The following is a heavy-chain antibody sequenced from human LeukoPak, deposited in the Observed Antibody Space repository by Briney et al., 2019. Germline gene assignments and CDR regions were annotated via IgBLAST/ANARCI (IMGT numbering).Heavy chain of an antibody. V-gene: IGHV3-48*02. CDR1: GFTFSSYS. Sequence: PGGSLRLSCAASGFTFSSYSMNWVRQAPGKGLEWVSYISSSSSTIYYADSVKGRFTISRDNAKNSLYLQMNSLRDEDTAVYYCARSRTEGRFNYFDHWGQGTLVTVSS. J-gene: IGHJ4*02. CDR3: ARSRTEGRFNYFDH. CDR2: ISSSSSTI. D-gene: IGHD1-14*01.